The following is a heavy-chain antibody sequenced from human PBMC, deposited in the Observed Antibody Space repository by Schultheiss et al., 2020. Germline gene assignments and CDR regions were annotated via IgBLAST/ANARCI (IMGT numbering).Heavy chain of an antibody. CDR3: AREREIPPYYYDSSHAFDI. CDR2: IYHSGST. J-gene: IGHJ3*02. Sequence: SETLSLTCAVSGGSISSSNWWSWVRQPPGKGLEWIGEIYHSGSTNYNPSLKSRVTISVDKSKNQFSLKLSSVTAADTAVYYCAREREIPPYYYDSSHAFDIWGKGTMVTVSS. D-gene: IGHD3-22*01. CDR1: GGSISSSNW. V-gene: IGHV4-4*02.